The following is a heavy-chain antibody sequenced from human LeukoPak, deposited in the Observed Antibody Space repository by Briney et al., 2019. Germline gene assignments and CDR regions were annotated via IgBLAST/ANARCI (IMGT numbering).Heavy chain of an antibody. CDR1: GFTFSSYE. D-gene: IGHD3-10*01. Sequence: GGSLRLSCAASGFTFSSYEMNWVRQPPGKGLGGVSYISSSGSTIYYADSVKGRFTISRDNAKNSLYLQMNSLRAEDTAVYYCARTKWFGELRATKRKAFAYWGQGTLVTVSS. CDR2: ISSSGSTI. CDR3: ARTKWFGELRATKRKAFAY. V-gene: IGHV3-48*03. J-gene: IGHJ4*02.